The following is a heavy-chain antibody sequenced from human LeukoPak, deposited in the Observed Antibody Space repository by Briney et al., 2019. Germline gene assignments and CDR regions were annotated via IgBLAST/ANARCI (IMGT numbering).Heavy chain of an antibody. CDR1: GGSIGSSSYY. D-gene: IGHD5-18*01. Sequence: SSETLSLTCTVSGGSIGSSSYYWGWIRQPPGKGLEWIGSIYYSGSTYYNPSLKSRVTISVDTSKNQFSLKLSSVTAADTAVYYCARGKLGGYSYGLNPWGQGTLVTVSS. J-gene: IGHJ5*02. V-gene: IGHV4-39*01. CDR3: ARGKLGGYSYGLNP. CDR2: IYYSGST.